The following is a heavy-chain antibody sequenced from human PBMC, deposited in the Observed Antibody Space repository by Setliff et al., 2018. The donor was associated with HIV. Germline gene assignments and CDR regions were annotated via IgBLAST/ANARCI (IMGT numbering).Heavy chain of an antibody. CDR1: DGSVSSTGYY. CDR2: IYYSGST. V-gene: IGHV4-39*01. CDR3: ARHGTWNSQRFHFDY. D-gene: IGHD1-7*01. J-gene: IGHJ4*02. Sequence: SETLSLTCTVSDGSVSSTGYYWSWLRQHPGKGLEWIGSIYYSGSTNYNPSLKSRLTISLDTSNTQFSLKLSSVTAADTAVYYCARHGTWNSQRFHFDYWGQGTPVTVSS.